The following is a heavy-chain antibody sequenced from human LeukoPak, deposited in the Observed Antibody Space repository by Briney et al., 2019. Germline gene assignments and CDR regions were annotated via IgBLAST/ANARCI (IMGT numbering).Heavy chain of an antibody. J-gene: IGHJ4*02. V-gene: IGHV3-48*04. CDR3: ARGDRLWFGEFPPYFDY. D-gene: IGHD3-10*01. CDR2: ISSSGSTI. Sequence: GGSLRLSCAASEFTFSTYSMNWVRQAPGKGLEWVSYISSSGSTIYYADSVKGRFTISRDNAKNSLYLQMNSLRAEDTAVYYCARGDRLWFGEFPPYFDYWGQGTLVTVSS. CDR1: EFTFSTYS.